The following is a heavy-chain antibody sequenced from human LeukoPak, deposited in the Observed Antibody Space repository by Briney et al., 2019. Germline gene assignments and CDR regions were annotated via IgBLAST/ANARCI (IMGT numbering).Heavy chain of an antibody. D-gene: IGHD3-10*01. V-gene: IGHV3-21*01. Sequence: GGSLRLSCAVSGITLSHYGMSWVRQAPGKGLQWVSSISSSSSYIYYADSVKGRFTISRDNAKNSLYLQMNSLRAEDTAVYYCARDASVRGDNWFDPWGQGTLVTVSS. CDR2: ISSSSSYI. CDR3: ARDASVRGDNWFDP. J-gene: IGHJ5*02. CDR1: GITLSHYG.